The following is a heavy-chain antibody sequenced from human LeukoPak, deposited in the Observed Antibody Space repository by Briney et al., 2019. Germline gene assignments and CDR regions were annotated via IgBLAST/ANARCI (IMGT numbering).Heavy chain of an antibody. CDR2: ISSSSSYI. J-gene: IGHJ6*03. D-gene: IGHD3-3*01. Sequence: GGSLRLSCAASGFTFSSYSMNWVRQAPGKGLEWVSSISSSSSYIYYADSVKGRFTISRDNAKNSLYLQMNSLRAEDTAVYYCAREGYYDFWSGYLERYYYMDVWGKGTTVTVSS. CDR1: GFTFSSYS. CDR3: AREGYYDFWSGYLERYYYMDV. V-gene: IGHV3-21*01.